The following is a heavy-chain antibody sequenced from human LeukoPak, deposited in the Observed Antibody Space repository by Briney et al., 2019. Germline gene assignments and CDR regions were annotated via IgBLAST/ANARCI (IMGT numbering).Heavy chain of an antibody. J-gene: IGHJ4*02. D-gene: IGHD3-22*01. CDR2: INPSGGST. V-gene: IGHV1-46*01. CDR1: GYTFTSYY. Sequence: ASVKVSCKASGYTFTSYYMHWVRQAPGQGLEWMGIINPSGGSTSYAQKFQGRVTMTRDMSTSTVYMELSSLRSEDTAVYYCARGSSDYYDSSGYYSDYWGQGTLVTVSS. CDR3: ARGSSDYYDSSGYYSDY.